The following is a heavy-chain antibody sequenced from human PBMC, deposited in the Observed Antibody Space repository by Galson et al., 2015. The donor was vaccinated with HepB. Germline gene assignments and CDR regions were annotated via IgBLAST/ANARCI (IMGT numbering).Heavy chain of an antibody. CDR2: TWHDGSKK. CDR3: ARDGSGNTPYSYFDS. J-gene: IGHJ4*02. D-gene: IGHD5-18*01. Sequence: SLRLSCAASGVTSSRFGMHWVRQAPGKGLEWVAGTWHDGSKKFYVDPVKGRFTISRDNSKSVLYLQMNSLRPEDTAMYYCARDGSGNTPYSYFDSWGQGTLVTVSS. V-gene: IGHV3-33*01. CDR1: GVTSSRFG.